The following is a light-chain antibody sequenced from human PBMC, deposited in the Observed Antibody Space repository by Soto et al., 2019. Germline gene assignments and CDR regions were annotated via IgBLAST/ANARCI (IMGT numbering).Light chain of an antibody. CDR1: QSVSIL. CDR3: QQRSIT. CDR2: DAS. V-gene: IGKV3-11*01. J-gene: IGKJ5*01. Sequence: EILMTQYPATLSVSPGERATLSCRASQSVSILLAWYQQKPGQAPRLLIYDASNRATGIPARFSGSGSGTDFTLTISSLEPADFAVYYCQQRSITFGHGTRLEIK.